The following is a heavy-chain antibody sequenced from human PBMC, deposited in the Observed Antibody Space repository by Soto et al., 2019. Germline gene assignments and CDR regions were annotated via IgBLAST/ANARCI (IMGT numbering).Heavy chain of an antibody. Sequence: AASVKVSCKASGYTFTGYYMHWVRQAPGQGLEWMGWINPNSGGTNYAQKFQGRVTMTRDTSISTAYMELSRLRSDDTAVYYCARASEWRYFGWLLSITYFDYWGQGTLVTVSS. CDR2: INPNSGGT. J-gene: IGHJ4*02. CDR1: GYTFTGYY. V-gene: IGHV1-2*02. CDR3: ARASEWRYFGWLLSITYFDY. D-gene: IGHD3-9*01.